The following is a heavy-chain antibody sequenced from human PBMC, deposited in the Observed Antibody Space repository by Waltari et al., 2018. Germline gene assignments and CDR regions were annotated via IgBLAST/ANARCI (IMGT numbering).Heavy chain of an antibody. Sequence: QVQLVQSGAEVKKPGASVKISCKTSEYPFTNSYIHWVRQAPGQGLEWMGIINPSGGSTIYAQKFQGRVTMTRDTSTSTVYMELSSLRSDDTAVYYCALDTGALWMDVWGQGTTVTVSS. J-gene: IGHJ6*02. CDR3: ALDTGALWMDV. V-gene: IGHV1-46*01. CDR1: EYPFTNSY. CDR2: INPSGGST. D-gene: IGHD2-21*01.